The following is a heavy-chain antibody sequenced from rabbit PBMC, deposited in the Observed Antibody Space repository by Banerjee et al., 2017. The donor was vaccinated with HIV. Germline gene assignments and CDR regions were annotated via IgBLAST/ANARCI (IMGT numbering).Heavy chain of an antibody. J-gene: IGHJ4*01. D-gene: IGHD8-1*01. CDR2: IYAGSSGST. Sequence: QEQLVESGGGLGQPEGSLTLTCKASGSDISSNAMCWVRQAPGKGLELIACIYAGSSGSTLYASWAKGRFTISKTSSTTVTLQMTSLTAADTATYFCARWGAVAGSSDLWGPGTLVTVS. V-gene: IGHV1S45*01. CDR3: ARWGAVAGSSDL. CDR1: GSDISSNA.